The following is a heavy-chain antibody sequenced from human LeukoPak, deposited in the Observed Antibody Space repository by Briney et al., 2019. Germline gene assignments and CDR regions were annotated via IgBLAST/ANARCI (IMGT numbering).Heavy chain of an antibody. Sequence: GGSLRLSCAASGFTFSSYSMNWVRQAPGKGLEWVSSISSSSSSYIYYADSVKGRFTISRDNAKNSLYLQMNSLRAEDTAVYYCARDYYGSEVEAFDIWGQGTMVTVSS. CDR2: ISSSSSSYI. J-gene: IGHJ3*02. CDR1: GFTFSSYS. CDR3: ARDYYGSEVEAFDI. V-gene: IGHV3-21*01. D-gene: IGHD3-10*01.